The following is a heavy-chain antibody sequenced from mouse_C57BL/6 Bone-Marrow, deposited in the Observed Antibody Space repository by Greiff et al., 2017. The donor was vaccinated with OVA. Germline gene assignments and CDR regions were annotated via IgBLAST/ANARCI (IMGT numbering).Heavy chain of an antibody. CDR1: GYSFTGYY. Sequence: DVKLQESGPELVKPGASVKISCKASGYSFTGYYMNWVKQSPEKSLEWIGEINPSPGGTTYNQKFKAKATLTVDKSSSTAYMQLKSLTSEDSAVYYCARGGTSPFAYWGQGTLVTVSA. D-gene: IGHD4-1*01. V-gene: IGHV1-42*01. CDR2: INPSPGGT. CDR3: ARGGTSPFAY. J-gene: IGHJ3*01.